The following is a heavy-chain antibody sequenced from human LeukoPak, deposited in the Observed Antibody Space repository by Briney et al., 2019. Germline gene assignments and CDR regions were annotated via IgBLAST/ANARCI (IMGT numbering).Heavy chain of an antibody. V-gene: IGHV1-2*02. CDR1: GYTFTSYG. CDR2: INPNSGGT. CDR3: AIQWLRLFDY. D-gene: IGHD5-12*01. Sequence: GASVKVSCKASGYTFTSYGISWVRQAPGQGLEWMGWINPNSGGTNYAQKFQGRVTMTRDTSISTAYMELSRLRSDDTAVYYCAIQWLRLFDYWGQGTLVTVSS. J-gene: IGHJ4*02.